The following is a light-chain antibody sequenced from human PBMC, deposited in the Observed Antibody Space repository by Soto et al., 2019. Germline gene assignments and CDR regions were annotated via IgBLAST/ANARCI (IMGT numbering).Light chain of an antibody. CDR3: CSYAGTYSYV. J-gene: IGLJ1*01. CDR2: DVS. Sequence: QSVLTQPRSVSGSPGQSVTISCTGTSSDVGAYNYVSWYQQHPGKAPKFMIHDVSKRPSGVPDRFSGSKSGNTASLTISGLQAEDEADYYCCSYAGTYSYVFGTGTKV. CDR1: SSDVGAYNY. V-gene: IGLV2-11*01.